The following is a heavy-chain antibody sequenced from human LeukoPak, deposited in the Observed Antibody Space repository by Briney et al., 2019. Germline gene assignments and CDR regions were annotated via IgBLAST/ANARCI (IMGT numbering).Heavy chain of an antibody. Sequence: SETLSLTCTVSGGSISDNSYYWGWIRQPPGKGLDWIGSIYYSGSTYYKPALKSRVTISVDTSKNQFSLRLTSETAADTAVYWCARLRLRRDQIDYWGQGTLVTVSS. J-gene: IGHJ4*02. D-gene: IGHD4-17*01. V-gene: IGHV4-39*01. CDR3: ARLRLRRDQIDY. CDR2: IYYSGST. CDR1: GGSISDNSYY.